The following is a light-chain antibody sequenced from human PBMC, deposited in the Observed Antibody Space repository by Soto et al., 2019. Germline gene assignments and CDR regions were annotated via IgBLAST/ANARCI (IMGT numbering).Light chain of an antibody. CDR1: SSDVGAYDF. Sequence: QSVLAQPASVSGAPRQSLTISCTGTSSDVGAYDFVSWYQQHPDKAPKLMIYEVSNRPSGVSYRFSGSKSVNTATLTISGLQAEDEADYYCSSYTTSSTRVFGTGTKVTVL. V-gene: IGLV2-14*03. CDR2: EVS. CDR3: SSYTTSSTRV. J-gene: IGLJ1*01.